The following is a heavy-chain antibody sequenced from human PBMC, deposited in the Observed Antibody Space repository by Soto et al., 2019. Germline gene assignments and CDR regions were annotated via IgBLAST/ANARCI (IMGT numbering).Heavy chain of an antibody. CDR1: GGSISSGGYS. CDR3: ARQRRYCSSTSCYPSYYYYDGMDV. V-gene: IGHV4-30-2*01. J-gene: IGHJ6*02. D-gene: IGHD2-2*01. CDR2: IYHSGST. Sequence: QLQLQESGSGLVKPSQTLSLTCAVSGGSISSGGYSWSWIRQPPGKGLEWIGYIYHSGSTYYNPCLKSRVTISVDRSKNQFSLKLSSVPAADTAVYYCARQRRYCSSTSCYPSYYYYDGMDVWGQGTTVTVSS.